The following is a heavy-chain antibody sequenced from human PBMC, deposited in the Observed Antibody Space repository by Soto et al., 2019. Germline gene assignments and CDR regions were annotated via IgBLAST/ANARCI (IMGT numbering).Heavy chain of an antibody. D-gene: IGHD2-15*01. J-gene: IGHJ4*02. CDR3: AKDRGAQRWSEEHFYCDY. Sequence: GGSLRLSCAASGFTFSSYGMHWVRQAPGKGLEWVAVILYDGSKKYYADSMKGRFTISRDNSKNTLYLQMNSLRAEDTALYYCAKDRGAQRWSEEHFYCDYWGQGTVVTVSS. V-gene: IGHV3-30*18. CDR2: ILYDGSKK. CDR1: GFTFSSYG.